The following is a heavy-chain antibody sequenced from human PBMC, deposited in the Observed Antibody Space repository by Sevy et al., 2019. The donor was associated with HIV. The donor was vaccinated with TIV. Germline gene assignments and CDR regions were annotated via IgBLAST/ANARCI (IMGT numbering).Heavy chain of an antibody. V-gene: IGHV4-31*03. CDR2: IYYSGTT. CDR1: GGSISSGGYY. D-gene: IGHD6-25*01. CDR3: AREGLSDGAALGP. J-gene: IGHJ5*02. Sequence: SETLSLTCTVSGGSISSGGYYWSWIRQHPGKGLEWIGYIYYSGTTYYNPSLNSRVTVSIDTSKNQFSLRLTSVTAADTAVYYCAREGLSDGAALGPWGQGTLVTVSS.